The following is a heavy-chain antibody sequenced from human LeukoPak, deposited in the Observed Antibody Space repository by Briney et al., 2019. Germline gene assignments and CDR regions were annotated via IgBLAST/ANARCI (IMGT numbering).Heavy chain of an antibody. J-gene: IGHJ4*02. CDR3: GTGDPRFDY. Sequence: PGGSLRLSCAPSGFSFSTYSMNWVRQAPGTGLQWVSYITSGSSAIYYTDSVKGRFTITRDDAKNSVYLQMNSLRTEDTAVYYCGTGDPRFDYWGQGILVTVSS. CDR1: GFSFSTYS. V-gene: IGHV3-48*01. CDR2: ITSGSSAI. D-gene: IGHD7-27*01.